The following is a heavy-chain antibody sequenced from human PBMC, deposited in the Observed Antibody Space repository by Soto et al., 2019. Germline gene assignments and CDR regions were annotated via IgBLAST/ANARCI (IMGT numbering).Heavy chain of an antibody. CDR2: ISSDSTYI. CDR1: GFTFSTYS. J-gene: IGHJ4*02. Sequence: EVQLVESGGGLVKPGGSLRLSCTASGFTFSTYSMNWVRQAPGKGLEWLSSISSDSTYIYYADSMKGRFTISRDDAKNSLYLQMHSLRVEDTAVYYCARGEVNYYDSTGYTPFDYWGQGTPVTVSS. D-gene: IGHD3-22*01. V-gene: IGHV3-21*02. CDR3: ARGEVNYYDSTGYTPFDY.